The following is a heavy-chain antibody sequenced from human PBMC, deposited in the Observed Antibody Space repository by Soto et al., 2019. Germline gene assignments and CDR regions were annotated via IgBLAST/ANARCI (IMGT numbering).Heavy chain of an antibody. J-gene: IGHJ4*02. CDR2: IYPGDSDT. CDR1: GYSFTSYW. Sequence: GESLKISCNGSGYSFTSYWIGWVRQMPGKGLEWMGIIYPGDSDTRYSPSFQGQVTISADKSMTTAYLQWSSLKASDTAMYYCARSMVRGPPPFDYWGQGTLVTVSS. V-gene: IGHV5-51*01. CDR3: ARSMVRGPPPFDY. D-gene: IGHD3-10*01.